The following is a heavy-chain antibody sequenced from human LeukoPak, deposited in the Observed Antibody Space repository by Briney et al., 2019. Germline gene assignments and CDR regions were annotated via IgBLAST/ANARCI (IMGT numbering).Heavy chain of an antibody. D-gene: IGHD3-22*01. CDR1: GYTFTSYY. V-gene: IGHV1-46*01. CDR2: INPAGGST. J-gene: IGHJ4*02. Sequence: PSVKVSCTASGYTFTSYYIHWVRQAPGQGLEWMGIINPAGGSTTYAQKFQGSRLTLTRDTSTRTVYMELSSLRSEDTAVYYCARGRGVHDSHTYDYFDYWGQGSLVTVSS. CDR3: ARGRGVHDSHTYDYFDY.